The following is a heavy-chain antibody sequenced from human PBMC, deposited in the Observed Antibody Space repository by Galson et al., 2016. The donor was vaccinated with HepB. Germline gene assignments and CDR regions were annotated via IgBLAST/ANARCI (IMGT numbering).Heavy chain of an antibody. CDR1: GFTFSKYD. CDR3: AREGYYDSTGPFDY. V-gene: IGHV3-23*01. D-gene: IGHD3-22*01. Sequence: SLRLSCAASGFTFSKYDMSWVCQAPGKGLEWVSAISANGGRTFYADSAKGRFTISRDKTKNTVYLQMNSLRADDTAVYYCAREGYYDSTGPFDYWGQGTLVTVSS. J-gene: IGHJ4*02. CDR2: ISANGGRT.